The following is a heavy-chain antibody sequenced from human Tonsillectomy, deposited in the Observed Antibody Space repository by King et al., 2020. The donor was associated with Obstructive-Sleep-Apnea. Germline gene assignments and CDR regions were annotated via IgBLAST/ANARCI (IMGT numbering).Heavy chain of an antibody. V-gene: IGHV4-4*02. CDR2: ILDGGNT. D-gene: IGHD2-21*02. CDR3: ARGAVTGYYFDC. Sequence: VQLQESGPGLVKPSGTLSLTCAVSGGSISSSTWWSWVRQPAGKGLEWIGEILDGGNTNHNPSLKSRVTLSVDKSKNQFSLNLTSVTAADTALYYCARGAVTGYYFDCWGQGTLVTVSS. CDR1: GGSISSSTW. J-gene: IGHJ4*02.